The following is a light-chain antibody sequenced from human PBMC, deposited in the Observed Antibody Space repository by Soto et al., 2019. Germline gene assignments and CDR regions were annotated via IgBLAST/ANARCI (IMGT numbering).Light chain of an antibody. CDR2: DAS. V-gene: IGKV1-5*01. J-gene: IGKJ5*01. CDR1: ESIRTW. CDR3: QQYHRSSIT. Sequence: DIQMTQSPSTLSASVGDRVTITCRASESIRTWLAWYQHKPGKAPKFLIYDASTLESGVPSRFSGTGSGTEFTLAINSLQPDDFATYYCQQYHRSSITFGQGTRLEIK.